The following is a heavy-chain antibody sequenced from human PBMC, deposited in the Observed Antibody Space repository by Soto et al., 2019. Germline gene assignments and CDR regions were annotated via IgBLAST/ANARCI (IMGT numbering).Heavy chain of an antibody. J-gene: IGHJ4*02. V-gene: IGHV1-46*01. CDR1: GYTFTSYY. CDR2: INPSGGSK. CDR3: ARDGAAGIYLFDY. Sequence: QVQLVQSGAEVKKPGASVKVSCKASGYTFTSYYMHWVRQAPGQGLEWMGIINPSGGSKSYAQKFQGRVTMTRDTSTSTVYIELSSRRSEDTAVYYCARDGAAGIYLFDYWGQGTLVTGSS. D-gene: IGHD6-13*01.